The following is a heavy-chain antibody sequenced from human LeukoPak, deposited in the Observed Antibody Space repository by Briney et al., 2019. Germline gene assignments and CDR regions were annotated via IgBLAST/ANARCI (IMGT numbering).Heavy chain of an antibody. CDR1: GFTVSSNY. D-gene: IGHD6-19*01. J-gene: IGHJ4*02. CDR2: IYSGCTT. CDR3: ARDYGVAEGY. V-gene: IGHV3-53*01. Sequence: PGGSLRLSCVASGFTVSSNYMSWVRQAPGKGLEWVSVIYSGCTTYYAASVKGRFTISRDNSKNTLYLQMNSLRVEDTAVYYCARDYGVAEGYWGQGTLVTVSS.